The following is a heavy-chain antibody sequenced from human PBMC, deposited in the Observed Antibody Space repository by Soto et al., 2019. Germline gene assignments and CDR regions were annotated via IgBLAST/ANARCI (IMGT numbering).Heavy chain of an antibody. CDR1: GFTFSSCA. Sequence: PGGSLRLSCAASGFTFSSCAMHWVRQAPGKGLEWVALISYDGSNKYYADSVKGRFTISRDNSKNTLYLQMNSLRSEDTAVYYCARVPRVRGVINAPDYFDYWGQGTLVTVSS. V-gene: IGHV3-30-3*01. J-gene: IGHJ4*02. D-gene: IGHD3-10*01. CDR3: ARVPRVRGVINAPDYFDY. CDR2: ISYDGSNK.